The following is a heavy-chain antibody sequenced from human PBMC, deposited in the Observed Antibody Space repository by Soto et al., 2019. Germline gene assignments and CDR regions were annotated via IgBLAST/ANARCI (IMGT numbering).Heavy chain of an antibody. CDR3: ARGGALSTSWYWGDGLDS. CDR1: GYSFSSHA. CDR2: IIPVFGTP. Sequence: VKVSCKASGYSFSSHAITWVRQAPGQGLEWMGGIIPVFGTPSYAQKSQGRVTISADKSTNTSYLELRSLRSEDTAVYYCARGGALSTSWYWGDGLDSWGQGTQVTVSS. J-gene: IGHJ4*02. D-gene: IGHD6-13*01. V-gene: IGHV1-69*06.